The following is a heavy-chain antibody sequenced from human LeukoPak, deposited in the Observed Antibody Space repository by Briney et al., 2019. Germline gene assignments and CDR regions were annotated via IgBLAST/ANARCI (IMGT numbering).Heavy chain of an antibody. CDR1: GFTFSSYA. CDR2: VRGSGTNT. CDR3: AKDQSRAAAGPSSYYGMDV. Sequence: GGSLRLSCVASGFTFSSYAMSWVRQAPGKGLEWVSGVRGSGTNTYSADPVKGRFTISRDNSKNTLYLQMNSLRAEDTAVYYCAKDQSRAAAGPSSYYGMDVWGQGTTVTVSS. J-gene: IGHJ6*02. V-gene: IGHV3-23*01. D-gene: IGHD6-13*01.